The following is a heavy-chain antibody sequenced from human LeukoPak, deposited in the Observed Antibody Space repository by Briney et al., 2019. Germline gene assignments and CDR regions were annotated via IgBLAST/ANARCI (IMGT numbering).Heavy chain of an antibody. J-gene: IGHJ4*02. CDR1: GGSISSYY. D-gene: IGHD6-19*01. V-gene: IGHV4-59*01. Sequence: SETLSLTCTVSGGSISSYYWSWIRRPPGKGLEWIGYIYYSGSTNYNPSLKSRVTISVDTSKNQVSLKLSSVTAADTAVYYCARGGSSGWPEFDYWGQGTLVTVSS. CDR2: IYYSGST. CDR3: ARGGSSGWPEFDY.